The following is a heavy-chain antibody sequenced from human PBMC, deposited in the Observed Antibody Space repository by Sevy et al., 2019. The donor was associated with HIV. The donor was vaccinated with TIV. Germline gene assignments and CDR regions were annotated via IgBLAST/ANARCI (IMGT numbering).Heavy chain of an antibody. D-gene: IGHD5-18*01. V-gene: IGHV4-59*01. J-gene: IGHJ4*02. CDR1: GGSISSFY. CDR2: ICYSGST. CDR3: ARGIFSYGYWREFDY. Sequence: QSQTISLTGTVSGGSISSFYWNWIRQSPGKGLEWSGYICYSGSTNYNPSLKSRVTISVDTSKNQFSLKLSSVTAADTAVYYCARGIFSYGYWREFDYWGQGNLVTVSS.